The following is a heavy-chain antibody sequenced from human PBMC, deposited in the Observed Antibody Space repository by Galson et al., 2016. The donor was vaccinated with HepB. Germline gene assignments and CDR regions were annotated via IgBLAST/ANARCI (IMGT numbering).Heavy chain of an antibody. CDR3: AHVSYITGGWIHYFDY. CDR2: IYWDDDE. J-gene: IGHJ4*02. D-gene: IGHD2-8*02. CDR1: GFSLRTSGMG. Sequence: PALVKPTQALTLTCSFSGFSLRTSGMGAGWIRQPPGKALEWLALIYWDDDERYSPSLKSRLTITKDSSKNRVVLTVTNMDPVDTATYYCAHVSYITGGWIHYFDYWGQGTLVTVSS. V-gene: IGHV2-5*02.